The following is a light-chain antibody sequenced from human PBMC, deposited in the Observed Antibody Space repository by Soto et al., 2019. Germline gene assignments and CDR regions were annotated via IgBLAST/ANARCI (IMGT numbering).Light chain of an antibody. CDR2: KAS. J-gene: IGKJ1*01. Sequence: DIQMTQSPSTLSGSVGDRVTITCRASQTISSWLAWYQQKRGKAPKXMIYKASTLKSGVPSRFSGSGSGTEFTLTISSLQPDDFATYYCQHYNSYSEAFGQGTKVDI. V-gene: IGKV1-5*03. CDR3: QHYNSYSEA. CDR1: QTISSW.